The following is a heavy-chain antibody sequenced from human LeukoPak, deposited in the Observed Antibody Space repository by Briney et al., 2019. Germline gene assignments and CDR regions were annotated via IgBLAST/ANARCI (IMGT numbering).Heavy chain of an antibody. V-gene: IGHV3-30*18. Sequence: GGSLRLSCAASGFTFSSYGMHWVRQAPGKGLAWVAVISYDGSNKYYADSVKGRFTISRDNSKNTLYLQMNSLRAEDTAVYYCAKDSSPEYFQHWGQGTLVTVSS. CDR1: GFTFSSYG. D-gene: IGHD6-19*01. CDR2: ISYDGSNK. CDR3: AKDSSPEYFQH. J-gene: IGHJ1*01.